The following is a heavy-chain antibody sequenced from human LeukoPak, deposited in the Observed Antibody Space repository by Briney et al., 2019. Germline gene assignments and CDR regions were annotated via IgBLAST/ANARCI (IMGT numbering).Heavy chain of an antibody. Sequence: PSETLSLTCAVYGGSFSGYCWSWIRQPPGKGLEWIGEINHSGSTSYNPSLKSRVTISVDTSKNQFSLKLSSVTAADTAVYYCARSAIDGSGVPDYWGQGTLVTVSS. CDR1: GGSFSGYC. J-gene: IGHJ4*02. CDR2: INHSGST. D-gene: IGHD3-10*01. V-gene: IGHV4-34*01. CDR3: ARSAIDGSGVPDY.